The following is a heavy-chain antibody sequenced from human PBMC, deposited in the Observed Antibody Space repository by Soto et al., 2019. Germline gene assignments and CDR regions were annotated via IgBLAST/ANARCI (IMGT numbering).Heavy chain of an antibody. CDR1: GFAFSNYA. CDR2: ISGGAGDT. D-gene: IGHD3-10*01. V-gene: IGHV3-23*01. Sequence: EVQLLESGGGSVQPGGSLRLSCAASGFAFSNYAMNWVRQAPGKGLEWVSAISGGAGDTYYADSVKGRFTISRDNSKNRLFLQMQSLRAEDTAIYYCAKSSRITLVRGVTDYWGRGTLVTVSS. CDR3: AKSSRITLVRGVTDY. J-gene: IGHJ4*02.